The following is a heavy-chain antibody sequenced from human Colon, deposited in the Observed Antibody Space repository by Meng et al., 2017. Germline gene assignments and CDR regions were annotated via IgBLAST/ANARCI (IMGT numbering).Heavy chain of an antibody. J-gene: IGHJ3*02. V-gene: IGHV5-51*01. CDR2: IYPGDSDT. D-gene: IGHD3-10*01. Sequence: GESLKISCKGSGYSFTSYWIGWVRQMPGKGPEWMGIIYPGDSDTRYSPSFQGQVTISADKSISTAYLQWSSLKASDTAMYYCASTYYYGSGSYRQNAFDIWGQGTMVTVSS. CDR3: ASTYYYGSGSYRQNAFDI. CDR1: GYSFTSYW.